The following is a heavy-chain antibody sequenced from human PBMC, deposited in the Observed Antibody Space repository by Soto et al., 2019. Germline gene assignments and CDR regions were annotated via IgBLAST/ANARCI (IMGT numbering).Heavy chain of an antibody. J-gene: IGHJ4*02. CDR2: INDGNGNT. Sequence: PAASVKVSCKASGYTFTSYAMHWVRQAPGQRLEWMGWINDGNGNTKYSQKLQGRVTITRDTSASTAYMELSSLRSDFTAVYYCASIRMVRGLLIDYWCQGTLVTVSS. CDR1: GYTFTSYA. CDR3: ASIRMVRGLLIDY. V-gene: IGHV1-3*01. D-gene: IGHD3-10*01.